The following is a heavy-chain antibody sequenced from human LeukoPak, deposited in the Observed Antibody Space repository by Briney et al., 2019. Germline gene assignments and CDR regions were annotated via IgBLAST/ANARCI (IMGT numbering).Heavy chain of an antibody. D-gene: IGHD2-15*01. V-gene: IGHV3-21*01. CDR3: AHIGPTLAASTDY. CDR2: ISSSSSYI. Sequence: PGGSLRLSCAASGFTFSNYSMNWVRQAPGKGLEWVSSISSSSSYIYYADSVKGRFTISRDNAKNSPYLQMNSLRAEDTAVYYCAHIGPTLAASTDYWGQGTLVTVSS. J-gene: IGHJ4*02. CDR1: GFTFSNYS.